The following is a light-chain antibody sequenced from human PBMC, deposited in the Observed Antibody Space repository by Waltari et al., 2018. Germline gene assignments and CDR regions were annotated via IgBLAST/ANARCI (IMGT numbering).Light chain of an antibody. CDR3: QQYYTTPFT. CDR2: WAS. V-gene: IGKV4-1*01. CDR1: QSVLYSSNNNNY. Sequence: DIVMTQSPYSLAVSLGERATINCKSSQSVLYSSNNNNYLAWYQQKPGNPPKLLIYWASNRESGVPDRFSGSGSGTDFTLTISSLQAEDVAVYYCQQYYTTPFTFGPGTKVDIK. J-gene: IGKJ3*01.